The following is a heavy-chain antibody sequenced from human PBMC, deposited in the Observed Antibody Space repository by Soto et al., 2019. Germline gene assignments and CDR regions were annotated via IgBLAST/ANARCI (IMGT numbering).Heavy chain of an antibody. V-gene: IGHV3-23*01. CDR3: AISSEGLKKPGRRQVDY. J-gene: IGHJ4*02. CDR1: GFPFSSYA. D-gene: IGHD3-16*02. CDR2: ISGSDANT. Sequence: EVQLLESGGDLVQPGESLRLSCGASGFPFSSYAMSWVRQAPGKGLELVSAISGSDANTYYADSVKGRFTISRAKSRSTLYLQINSLSAEDTAVYYCAISSEGLKKPGRRQVDYWGQGTLVTVSS.